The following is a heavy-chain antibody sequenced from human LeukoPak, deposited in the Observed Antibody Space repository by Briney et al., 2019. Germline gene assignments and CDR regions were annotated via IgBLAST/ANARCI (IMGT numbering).Heavy chain of an antibody. D-gene: IGHD5-24*01. V-gene: IGHV1-69*01. Sequence: SVKVSCKASGGTFSSYAISWVRQAPEQGLEWMGGIIPIFGTANYAQKFQGRVTITADESTSTAYMELSSLRSEDTAVYYCARGGRDGYITRDHDAFDIWGQGTMVTVSS. J-gene: IGHJ3*02. CDR3: ARGGRDGYITRDHDAFDI. CDR2: IIPIFGTA. CDR1: GGTFSSYA.